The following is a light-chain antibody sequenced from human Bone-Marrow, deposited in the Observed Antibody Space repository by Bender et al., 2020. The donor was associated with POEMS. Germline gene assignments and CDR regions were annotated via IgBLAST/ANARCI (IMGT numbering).Light chain of an antibody. CDR2: DVT. CDR3: CSYAGDYIYV. Sequence: QSALTQPRSVSGSPGQSVTISCTGTSSDVGAYNYVAWYQQHPGKAPKLMIYDVTKRPSGVPDRFSGSKSGNTASLTISGLQAEDEADYYCCSYAGDYIYVFGTGTKVTVL. V-gene: IGLV2-11*01. J-gene: IGLJ1*01. CDR1: SSDVGAYNY.